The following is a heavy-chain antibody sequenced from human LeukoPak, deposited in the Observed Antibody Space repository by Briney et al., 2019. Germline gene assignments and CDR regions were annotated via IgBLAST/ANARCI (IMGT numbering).Heavy chain of an antibody. CDR3: ASNPGYYCY. CDR2: ISSGSSVI. J-gene: IGHJ4*02. V-gene: IGHV3-21*01. D-gene: IGHD3-22*01. CDR1: GFTFSNYT. Sequence: GGSLRLSCAASGFTFSNYTMNWVRQAPGKGLEWVSSISSGSSVIYYADSVKGRFTISRDNAKSSLFLQMNSLRAEDTAVYYCASNPGYYCYWGQGTLVTVSS.